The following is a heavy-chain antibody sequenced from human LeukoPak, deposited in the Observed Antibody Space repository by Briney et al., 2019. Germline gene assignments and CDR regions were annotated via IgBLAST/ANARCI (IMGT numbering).Heavy chain of an antibody. CDR1: GGSFSGYY. Sequence: SETLSLTCAVYGGSFSGYYWSWIRQPPGKGLEWIGEINHSGSTNYNPSLKSRVTISVDTSKNQFSLKLSSVTAADTAVYYCARGVVVVAATPPWFDPWGQGTLVTVSS. V-gene: IGHV4-34*01. CDR3: ARGVVVVAATPPWFDP. J-gene: IGHJ5*02. D-gene: IGHD2-15*01. CDR2: INHSGST.